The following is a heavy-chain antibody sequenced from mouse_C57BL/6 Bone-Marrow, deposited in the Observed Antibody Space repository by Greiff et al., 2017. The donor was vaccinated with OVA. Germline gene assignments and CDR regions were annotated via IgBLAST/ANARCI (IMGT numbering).Heavy chain of an antibody. J-gene: IGHJ1*03. V-gene: IGHV1-64*01. CDR3: ARRDYDGYFDV. CDR2: IHPNSGST. D-gene: IGHD2-4*01. Sequence: QVQLKQPGAELVKPGASVKLSCKASGYTFTSYWMHWVKQRPGQGLEWIGMIHPNSGSTNYNEKFKSKATLTVDKSSSTAYMQLSSLTSEDSAVYYCARRDYDGYFDVWGTGTTVTVSS. CDR1: GYTFTSYW.